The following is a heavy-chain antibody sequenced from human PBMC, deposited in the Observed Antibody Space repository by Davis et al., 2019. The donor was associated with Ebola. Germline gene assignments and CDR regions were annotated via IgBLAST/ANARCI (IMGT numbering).Heavy chain of an antibody. Sequence: AASVKVSCKASGGTFSSYTISWVRQAPGQGLEWMGRIIPILGIANYAQKFQGRVTITADKSTSTAYMELSSLRTEDTAVYYCVKDRFTVVVVHGGFDYWGQGTLVTVSS. V-gene: IGHV1-69*04. CDR3: VKDRFTVVVVHGGFDY. CDR1: GGTFSSYT. CDR2: IIPILGIA. D-gene: IGHD2-15*01. J-gene: IGHJ4*02.